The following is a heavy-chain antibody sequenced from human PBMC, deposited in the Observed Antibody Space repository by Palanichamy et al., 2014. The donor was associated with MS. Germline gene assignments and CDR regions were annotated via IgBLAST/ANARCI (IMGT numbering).Heavy chain of an antibody. CDR3: ASGSSGYYRRIDY. D-gene: IGHD3-22*01. CDR1: GGPISSSSYY. Sequence: QLQLQESGPGLVKPSETLSLTCTVSGGPISSSSYYWGWIRQPPGKGLEWIGSIYYSGSTYYNPSLKSRVTISVDTSKNQLSLNLRSVTAADTAVYYCASGSSGYYRRIDYWGQGTLVTVSS. J-gene: IGHJ4*02. V-gene: IGHV4-39*07. CDR2: IYYSGST.